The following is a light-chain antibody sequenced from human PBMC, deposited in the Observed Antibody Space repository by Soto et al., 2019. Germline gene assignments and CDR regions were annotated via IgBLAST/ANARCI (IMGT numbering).Light chain of an antibody. V-gene: IGLV2-14*01. CDR3: SSYTSSSTL. J-gene: IGLJ1*01. CDR1: SSDVGGYNY. CDR2: AVT. Sequence: QSVLTQPASVSGSPGQSITISCTGTSSDVGGYNYVSWYQQHPGEAPKLMIYAVTDRPSGVSSRFSGSRSGNTASLTISGLQAEDEADYYCSSYTSSSTLFGTGTKVTAL.